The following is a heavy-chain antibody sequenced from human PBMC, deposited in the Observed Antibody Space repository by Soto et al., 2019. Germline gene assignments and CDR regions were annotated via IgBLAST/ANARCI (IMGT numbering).Heavy chain of an antibody. Sequence: GGSLRLSCAASGFTFSDYNMNWVRQAPGKGLEWISYISKSGNIIYYADSVKGRFTISRDNAKNSLYLQINSLRAEDTALYYCSRAPWSRAIGNMDVWGKRTTVTVSS. CDR3: SRAPWSRAIGNMDV. V-gene: IGHV3-48*01. J-gene: IGHJ6*03. D-gene: IGHD1-26*01. CDR1: GFTFSDYN. CDR2: ISKSGNII.